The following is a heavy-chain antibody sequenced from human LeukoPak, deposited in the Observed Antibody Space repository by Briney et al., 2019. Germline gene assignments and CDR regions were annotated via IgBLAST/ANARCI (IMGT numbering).Heavy chain of an antibody. CDR1: GGTFSSYG. V-gene: IGHV1-18*01. D-gene: IGHD2-2*01. Sequence: GASVNVSCKASGGTFSSYGISWVRQAPGQGLEWMGWISAYNGNTNYAQKLQGRVTMTTDTSTSTAYMELRSLRSDDTAVYYCARDLPAVVPAAIDYYGMDVWGQGTTVTVSS. CDR3: ARDLPAVVPAAIDYYGMDV. J-gene: IGHJ6*02. CDR2: ISAYNGNT.